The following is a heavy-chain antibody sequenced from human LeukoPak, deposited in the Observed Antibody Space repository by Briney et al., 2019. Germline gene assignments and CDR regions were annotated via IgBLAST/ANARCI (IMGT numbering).Heavy chain of an antibody. D-gene: IGHD6-19*01. Sequence: GGSLRLSCAASGFTFSSYAMSWVRQAPGKGLEWVSAISGSGGCTYYADSVKGRFTISRDNSKNTLYLQMNSLRAEDTAVYYCAKDRAAARIAVAGRPIDYWGQGTLVTVSS. CDR2: ISGSGGCT. CDR1: GFTFSSYA. CDR3: AKDRAAARIAVAGRPIDY. V-gene: IGHV3-23*01. J-gene: IGHJ4*02.